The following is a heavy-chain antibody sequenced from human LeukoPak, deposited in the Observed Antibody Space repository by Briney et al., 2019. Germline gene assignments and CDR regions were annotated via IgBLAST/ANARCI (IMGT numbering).Heavy chain of an antibody. CDR2: IYYSGST. D-gene: IGHD3-10*01. CDR3: ARRYGSGSYYHYYYMDV. Sequence: KPSETLSLTCTVSGGSISSYYWSWIRQPPGKGLEWNGYIYYSGSTNYNPSLKSRVTISVDTSKNQFSLKLSSVTAADTAVYYCARRYGSGSYYHYYYMDVWGKGTTVTVSS. V-gene: IGHV4-59*08. CDR1: GGSISSYY. J-gene: IGHJ6*03.